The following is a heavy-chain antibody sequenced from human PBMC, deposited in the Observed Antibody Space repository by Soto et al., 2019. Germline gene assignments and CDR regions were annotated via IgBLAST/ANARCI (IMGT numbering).Heavy chain of an antibody. CDR2: IYYSGST. CDR3: ARRYSIISAGAYYYNYMHA. J-gene: IGHJ6*03. V-gene: IGHV4-59*08. Sequence: SENLYITCTVSGGSISSYYWSWIRQPPGKGLEWIGYIYYSGSTNYNPSLKSRVTISVDTSKNQFSLKLSSVTAADTAVYYCARRYSIISAGAYYYNYMHARDKATTVTVPS. CDR1: GGSISSYY. D-gene: IGHD1-26*01.